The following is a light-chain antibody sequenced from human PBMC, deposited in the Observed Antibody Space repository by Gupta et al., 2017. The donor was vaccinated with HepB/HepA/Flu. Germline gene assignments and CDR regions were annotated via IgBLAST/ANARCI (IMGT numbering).Light chain of an antibody. CDR1: QSISSW. Sequence: SASVGDRVTITCRASQSISSWLAWYQQKPGKAPKLLIYKASSLQTGVPSRFTGSGYGTEFTLTISSLQPDDFATYYCQQYNNYSPWTFGQGAKGEIK. CDR2: KAS. CDR3: QQYNNYSPWT. J-gene: IGKJ1*01. V-gene: IGKV1-5*03.